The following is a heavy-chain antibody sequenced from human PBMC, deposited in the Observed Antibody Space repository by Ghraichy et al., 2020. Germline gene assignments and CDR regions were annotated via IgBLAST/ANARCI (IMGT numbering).Heavy chain of an antibody. J-gene: IGHJ4*02. Sequence: SQTLSLTCTVSGGSISSGYYYWTWIRQPPGKGLEWIGYIYYSGSTYYNPSLKSRVSISEDTSKNQFSLKLSSVTAADTAVYYCARGKAVAGTLYDYWGQGNLVTVSS. CDR2: IYYSGST. V-gene: IGHV4-30-4*01. CDR3: ARGKAVAGTLYDY. CDR1: GGSISSGYYY. D-gene: IGHD6-19*01.